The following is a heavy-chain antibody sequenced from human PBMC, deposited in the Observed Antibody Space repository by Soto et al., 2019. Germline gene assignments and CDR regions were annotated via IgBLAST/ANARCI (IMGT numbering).Heavy chain of an antibody. CDR2: IIPIFGTA. Sequence: QVQLVQSGAEVKKPGSSVKVYCKASGGTFSSYAISWVRQAPGQGLEWMGGIIPIFGTANYAQKFQGRVTITADEATSTSYMELSSLRSEDKAVYYCARDLLAVAGTYWYFDLWGRGTLVTVSS. CDR3: ARDLLAVAGTYWYFDL. V-gene: IGHV1-69*01. D-gene: IGHD6-19*01. CDR1: GGTFSSYA. J-gene: IGHJ2*01.